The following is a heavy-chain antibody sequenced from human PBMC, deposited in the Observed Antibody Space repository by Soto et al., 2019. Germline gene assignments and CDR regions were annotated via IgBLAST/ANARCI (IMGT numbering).Heavy chain of an antibody. D-gene: IGHD2-2*01. CDR3: ARSQGSSTSLEIYYYYYYGMDV. CDR1: GGTFGSYA. V-gene: IGHV1-69*01. J-gene: IGHJ6*02. Sequence: QVQLVQSGAEVKKPGSSVKVSCKASGGTFGSYAISWVRQAPGQGLEWMGGIIPIPGTANYAQKFQGRVTIAADESTSTAYMARSSLRSEDTAVYYCARSQGSSTSLEIYYYYYYGMDVWGQRTTVTVS. CDR2: IIPIPGTA.